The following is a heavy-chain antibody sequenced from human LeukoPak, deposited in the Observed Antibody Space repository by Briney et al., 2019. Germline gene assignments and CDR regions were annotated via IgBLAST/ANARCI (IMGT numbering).Heavy chain of an antibody. CDR1: GGTLSSYA. CDR3: ARDRYSGSYELDAFDI. D-gene: IGHD1-26*01. Sequence: ASVKVSCKASGGTLSSYAISWVRQAPGQGLEWMGGIIPIFGTANYAQKFQGRVTITADESTSTAYMELSSLRSEDTAVYYCARDRYSGSYELDAFDIWGQGTMVTVSS. CDR2: IIPIFGTA. V-gene: IGHV1-69*13. J-gene: IGHJ3*02.